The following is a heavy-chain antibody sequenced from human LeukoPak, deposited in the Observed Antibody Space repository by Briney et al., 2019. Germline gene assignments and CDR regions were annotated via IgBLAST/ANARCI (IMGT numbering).Heavy chain of an antibody. J-gene: IGHJ4*02. CDR1: GFNVGDNY. V-gene: IGHV3-53*01. CDR2: IYSAGDT. D-gene: IGHD3-10*01. CDR3: ARDSGSFPNYFDL. Sequence: GRSLRLSCAASGFNVGDNYMSWVRQAPGKGLEWVSLIYSAGDTFYSDSVRGRFTISRDNSKNTLFLQMNSQRAEDTAFYYCARDSGSFPNYFDLWGQGTLVTVSS.